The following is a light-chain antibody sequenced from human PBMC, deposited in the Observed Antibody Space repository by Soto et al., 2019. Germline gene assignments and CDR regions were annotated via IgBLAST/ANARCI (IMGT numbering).Light chain of an antibody. CDR1: QSPLYSDGNTY. CDR3: MQGTHWPWT. Sequence: DVVMTQSPLSLPVTLGQPASISCRSSQSPLYSDGNTYLSWFQQRPGQSPRRLIYKVSTRDSGVPDRFSGSGSGTDFTLKISRVEAEDVGVYYCMQGTHWPWTFGQGTKVDIK. J-gene: IGKJ1*01. CDR2: KVS. V-gene: IGKV2-30*01.